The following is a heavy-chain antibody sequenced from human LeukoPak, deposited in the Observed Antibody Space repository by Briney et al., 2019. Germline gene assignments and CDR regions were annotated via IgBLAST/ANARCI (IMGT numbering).Heavy chain of an antibody. J-gene: IGHJ3*02. D-gene: IGHD3-10*01. Sequence: ASVKVSCKASGHTFIGYYIHWVRQAPGQGLEWMGRINPNSGGTNYAQKFQGRVTMTRDASITTAYMELSRLRSDDTAVYYCARAYYYGSGSSPDDAFDIWGQGTMVTVSS. CDR3: ARAYYYGSGSSPDDAFDI. CDR2: INPNSGGT. V-gene: IGHV1-2*02. CDR1: GHTFIGYY.